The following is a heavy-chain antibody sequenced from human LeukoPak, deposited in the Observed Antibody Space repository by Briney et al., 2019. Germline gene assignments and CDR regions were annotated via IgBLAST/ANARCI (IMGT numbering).Heavy chain of an antibody. CDR3: AREGNYDILTGYFITPYYFDY. J-gene: IGHJ4*02. Sequence: GGSLRLSCAASGFTFSSYSMNWVRQAPGKGLEWVSSISSSSSYIYYADSVKGRFTISRDNAKNSLYLQMNSLRAEDTAVYYCAREGNYDILTGYFITPYYFDYWGQGTLVTVSS. V-gene: IGHV3-21*01. CDR2: ISSSSSYI. CDR1: GFTFSSYS. D-gene: IGHD3-9*01.